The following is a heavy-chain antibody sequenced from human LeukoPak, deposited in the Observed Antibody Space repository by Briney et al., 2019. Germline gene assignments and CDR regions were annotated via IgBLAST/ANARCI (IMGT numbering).Heavy chain of an antibody. CDR2: IIPIFGTA. CDR3: ARRPRWSQYFQH. CDR1: GGTFSSYA. V-gene: IGHV1-69*13. Sequence: GASVKASCKASGGTFSSYAISWVRQAPGQGLEWMGGIIPIFGTANYAQKFQGRVTTTADESTSTAYMELSSLRSEDTAVYYCARRPRWSQYFQHWGQGTLVTVSS. J-gene: IGHJ1*01. D-gene: IGHD6-13*01.